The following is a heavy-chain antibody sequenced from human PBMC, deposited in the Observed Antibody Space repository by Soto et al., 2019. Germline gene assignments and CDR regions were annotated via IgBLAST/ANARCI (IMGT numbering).Heavy chain of an antibody. CDR3: ARGRIQLWSDMDV. CDR1: GFSFSSYA. V-gene: IGHV3-33*03. Sequence: GGSLRLSCAASGFSFSSYAMHWVRQAPGKGLEWVAALWYDGSNQNYAESVKGRFTISRDNSKSTVYLQMNSLKAEDTAIYYCARGRIQLWSDMDVWGQGTTVTVSS. D-gene: IGHD5-18*01. CDR2: LWYDGSNQ. J-gene: IGHJ6*02.